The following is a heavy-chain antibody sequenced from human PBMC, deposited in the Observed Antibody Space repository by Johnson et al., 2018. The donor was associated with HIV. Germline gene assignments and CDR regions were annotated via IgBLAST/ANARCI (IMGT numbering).Heavy chain of an antibody. V-gene: IGHV3-9*01. CDR2: ISWNSGSI. CDR3: AKEAGNSSWIPLYDAFDV. CDR1: RFTFDDYA. Sequence: VQLVESGGGLVQPGRSLRISCAASRFTFDDYAMHWVRQAPGKGLEWVSGISWNSGSIGYADSVKGRFTISRDNAKNSLYLQMNSLRAEDTALYYCAKEAGNSSWIPLYDAFDVSGQGTLVTVSS. D-gene: IGHD6-13*01. J-gene: IGHJ3*01.